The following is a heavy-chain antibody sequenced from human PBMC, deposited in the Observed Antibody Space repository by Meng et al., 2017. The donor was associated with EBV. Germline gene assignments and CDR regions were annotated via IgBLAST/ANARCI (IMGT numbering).Heavy chain of an antibody. V-gene: IGHV1-18*01. CDR3: SRDGRLYDTPSPFDY. CDR1: GYTLTSYG. CDR2: ISAYNGNT. Sequence: QVQRVQAGAEAKKPGASVKVSCKASGYTLTSYGISWVRQAPGQGLEWMGWISAYNGNTNYAQKLQGRVTMTTDTSTSTAYMELRSLRSDDTAVYYCSRDGRLYDTPSPFDYWGQGTLVTVSS. J-gene: IGHJ4*02. D-gene: IGHD3-22*01.